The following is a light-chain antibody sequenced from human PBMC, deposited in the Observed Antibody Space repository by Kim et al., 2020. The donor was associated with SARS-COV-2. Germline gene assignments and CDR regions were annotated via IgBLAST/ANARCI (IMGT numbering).Light chain of an antibody. V-gene: IGKV3-15*01. J-gene: IGKJ2*03. CDR2: GAS. CDR1: QTIDNN. Sequence: SVSPGERTTPSCRARQTIDNNLAWFQQKPGQAPRLFIKGASTRAPGIPARFSGSGSGTQFTLTISSLQSEDFAVYYCQHYHKWPHSFGQGTKLEIK. CDR3: QHYHKWPHS.